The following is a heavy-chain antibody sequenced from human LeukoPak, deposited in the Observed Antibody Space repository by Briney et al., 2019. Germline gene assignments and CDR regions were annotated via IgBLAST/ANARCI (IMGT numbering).Heavy chain of an antibody. V-gene: IGHV4-34*01. CDR1: GGSFSGYY. D-gene: IGHD5-24*01. CDR3: ARVRTHRDGYNKYYFDY. CDR2: INHSGST. J-gene: IGHJ4*02. Sequence: SETLSLTCAVYGGSFSGYYWSWIRQPPGKGLEWIGEINHSGSTNYNPSLKSRVTISVDTSKNQFSLKLSSVTAADTAVYYCARVRTHRDGYNKYYFDYWGQGTLVTVSS.